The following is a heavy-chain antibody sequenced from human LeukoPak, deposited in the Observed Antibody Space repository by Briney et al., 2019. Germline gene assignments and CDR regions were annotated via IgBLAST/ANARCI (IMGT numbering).Heavy chain of an antibody. CDR3: ARDGLLWFGELFSWFDP. V-gene: IGHV3-21*01. Sequence: GGSLRLSCAASGFTFSSYEMNWVRQAPGKGLEWVSSISSSSYIYYADSVKGRFTISRDNAKNSLYLQMNSLRAEDTAVYYCARDGLLWFGELFSWFDPWGQGTLVTVSS. CDR2: ISSSSYI. J-gene: IGHJ5*02. D-gene: IGHD3-10*01. CDR1: GFTFSSYE.